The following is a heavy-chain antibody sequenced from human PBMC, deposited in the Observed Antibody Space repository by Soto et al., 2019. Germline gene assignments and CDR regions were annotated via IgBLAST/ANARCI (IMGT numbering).Heavy chain of an antibody. V-gene: IGHV4-30-4*01. Sequence: PSETLSLTCTVCGDSIIASDHDWHWIRQPPGKGLEWIGYILYRGTTYYNPSLKRRVSISLDTSKNQFSLELTSLIAADTAVYYCASHYGDYVPAWFDPRGQGTLVTSPQ. CDR1: GDSIIASDHD. CDR3: ASHYGDYVPAWFDP. CDR2: ILYRGTT. J-gene: IGHJ5*02. D-gene: IGHD4-17*01.